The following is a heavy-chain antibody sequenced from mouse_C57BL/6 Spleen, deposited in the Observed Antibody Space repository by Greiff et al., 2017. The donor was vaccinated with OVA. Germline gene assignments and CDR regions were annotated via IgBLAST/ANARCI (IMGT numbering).Heavy chain of an antibody. Sequence: EVKLQQSGPELVKPGASVKISCKASGYTFTDYYMNWVKQSHGKSLEWIGDINPNNGGTSYNQKFKGKATLTVDKSSSTAYMELRSLTSEDSAVYYCARGYDYDYWGQGTTLTVSS. V-gene: IGHV1-26*01. CDR1: GYTFTDYY. CDR3: ARGYDYDY. D-gene: IGHD2-4*01. J-gene: IGHJ2*01. CDR2: INPNNGGT.